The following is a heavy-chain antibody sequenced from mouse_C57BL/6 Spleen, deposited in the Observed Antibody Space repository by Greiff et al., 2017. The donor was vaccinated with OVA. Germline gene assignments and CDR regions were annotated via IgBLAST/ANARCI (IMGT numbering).Heavy chain of an antibody. CDR3: KRDYSTRYLDY. CDR1: GYTFTDYE. D-gene: IGHD2-5*01. J-gene: IGHJ2*01. V-gene: IGHV1-15*01. CDR2: IDPETGGT. Sequence: QVQLQQSGAELVRPGASVTLSCKASGYTFTDYEMHWVKQTPVHGLEWIGAIDPETGGTAYNQKFKGKAILTADKSSSTAYMELRSLTSEDAAVYDSKRDYSTRYLDYWGQGTTLTVA.